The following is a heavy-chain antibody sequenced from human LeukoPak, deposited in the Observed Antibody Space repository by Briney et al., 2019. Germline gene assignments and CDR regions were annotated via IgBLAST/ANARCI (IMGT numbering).Heavy chain of an antibody. D-gene: IGHD5-18*01. Sequence: SETLSLTCTVSGGSISSGSYYWSWIRQPAGKGLEWIGRIYTSGSTNYNPSLKSRVTMSVDTSKNQFSLKLSSVTAADTAVYYCARDGWIQLWLGAFDIWGQGTMVTVSS. CDR1: GGSISSGSYY. V-gene: IGHV4-61*02. J-gene: IGHJ3*02. CDR3: ARDGWIQLWLGAFDI. CDR2: IYTSGST.